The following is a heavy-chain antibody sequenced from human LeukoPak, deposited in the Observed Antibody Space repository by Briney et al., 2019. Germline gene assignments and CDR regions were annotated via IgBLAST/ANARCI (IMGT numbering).Heavy chain of an antibody. CDR1: GFTFSSYS. J-gene: IGHJ3*02. Sequence: GGSLRLSCAASGFTFSSYSMNWVRQAPGKGLEWVSYISSSSSTIYYADSVKGRFTISRDNAKNSLYLQMNSLRAEDTAVYYCARSSRRGWEQLPDAFDIWGQGTMITVSS. CDR3: ARSSRRGWEQLPDAFDI. V-gene: IGHV3-48*01. D-gene: IGHD1-26*01. CDR2: ISSSSSTI.